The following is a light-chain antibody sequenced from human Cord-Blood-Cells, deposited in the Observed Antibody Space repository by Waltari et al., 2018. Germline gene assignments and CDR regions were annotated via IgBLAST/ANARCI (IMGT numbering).Light chain of an antibody. CDR3: QQYYSYPYT. Sequence: AIRMTQSPSSFSASTGDRVTSTCRASQGISSYLAWYQQKPGKAPKLLIYAASTLQSGVPSRFSCSGSGTDFTLTISCLQSEDFATYYCQQYYSYPYTFGQGTKLEIK. J-gene: IGKJ2*01. CDR2: AAS. V-gene: IGKV1-8*01. CDR1: QGISSY.